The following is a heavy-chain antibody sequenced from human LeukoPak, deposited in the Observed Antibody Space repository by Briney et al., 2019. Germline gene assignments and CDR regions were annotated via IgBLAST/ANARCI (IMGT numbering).Heavy chain of an antibody. CDR3: ASYPWSASWYIAH. D-gene: IGHD2-2*01. CDR2: ISSSSSTI. V-gene: IGHV3-48*02. Sequence: GGSLRLSCAASGFTFSSYSMNWVRQAPGKGLEWISYISSSSSTIYYTDSVKGRFTISRDNAKNSLYLQMNSLRDEDTALYYCASYPWSASWYIAHWGQGTLVTVSS. CDR1: GFTFSSYS. J-gene: IGHJ4*02.